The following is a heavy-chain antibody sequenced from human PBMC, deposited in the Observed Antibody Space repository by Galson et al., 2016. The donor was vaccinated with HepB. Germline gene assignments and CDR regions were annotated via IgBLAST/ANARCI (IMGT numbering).Heavy chain of an antibody. J-gene: IGHJ4*02. V-gene: IGHV3-30*18. CDR1: GFTFSSYG. D-gene: IGHD3-22*01. Sequence: SLRLSCAASGFTFSSYGFHWVRQAPGKGLEWVAVISNDGSNKYYADSVKGRFSISRDNSKNTLYVQMNSLRAEDTAVYYCAKELKSSGYYSYFDQWGQGTLVTVSS. CDR2: ISNDGSNK. CDR3: AKELKSSGYYSYFDQ.